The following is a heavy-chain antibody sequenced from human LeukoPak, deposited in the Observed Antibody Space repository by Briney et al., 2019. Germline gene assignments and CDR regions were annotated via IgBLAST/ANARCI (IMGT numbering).Heavy chain of an antibody. D-gene: IGHD3-3*01. J-gene: IGHJ4*02. CDR3: ARDGYDFWSGYPTTVDF. CDR1: GFTFSTYA. Sequence: GGSLRLSCAASGFTFSTYAMNWVRQAPGKGLEWVSYISSSSNTIYYADSVQGRFTITRDNANNSLYLQMNSLRAEDTAVYYCARDGYDFWSGYPTTVDFWGQGTLVTVSS. CDR2: ISSSSNTI. V-gene: IGHV3-48*01.